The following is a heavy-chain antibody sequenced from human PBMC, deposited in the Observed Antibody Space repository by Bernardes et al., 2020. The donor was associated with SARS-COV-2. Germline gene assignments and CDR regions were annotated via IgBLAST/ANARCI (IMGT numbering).Heavy chain of an antibody. J-gene: IGHJ3*01. V-gene: IGHV3-21*01. CDR3: AREPVAPAAHDALDF. Sequence: GGSLRLSCAASGFTLSSYNMNWVRQAAGKGLEWVSSISSSSSYIYYADSVKGRFTISRDNAKNSLYLQMNSLRAEDTAMYYCAREPVAPAAHDALDFWGQGTMVTVSS. CDR1: GFTLSSYN. D-gene: IGHD2-2*01. CDR2: ISSSSSYI.